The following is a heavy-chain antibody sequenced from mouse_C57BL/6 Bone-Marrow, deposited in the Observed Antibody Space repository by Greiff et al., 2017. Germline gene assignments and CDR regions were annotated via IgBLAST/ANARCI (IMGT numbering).Heavy chain of an antibody. J-gene: IGHJ2*01. CDR2: ISSGGSYT. CDR1: GFTFSSYG. CDR3: ARRHYYGSSSFFEY. Sequence: EVKLQESGGDLVKPGGSLKLSCAASGFTFSSYGMSWVRQTPDKRLEWVATISSGGSYTYYPDSVKGRFTISRDNAKNTLYLQMSSLKSEDTAMYYCARRHYYGSSSFFEYWGQGTTLTVSS. V-gene: IGHV5-6*02. D-gene: IGHD1-1*01.